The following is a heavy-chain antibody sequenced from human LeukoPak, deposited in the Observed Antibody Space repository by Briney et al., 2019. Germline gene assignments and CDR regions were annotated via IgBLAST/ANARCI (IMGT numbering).Heavy chain of an antibody. J-gene: IGHJ6*02. Sequence: SVTVSCKASGGTFSSYTISWVRQAPGQGVEWMGRIIPILGIANYAQKYQGRVTITADKSTSTAYMELSSLRSEDTAVYYCARENAGTTSPDYYYYYYGMDVWGQGTTVTVSS. CDR1: GGTFSSYT. D-gene: IGHD1-7*01. CDR3: ARENAGTTSPDYYYYYYGMDV. V-gene: IGHV1-69*04. CDR2: IIPILGIA.